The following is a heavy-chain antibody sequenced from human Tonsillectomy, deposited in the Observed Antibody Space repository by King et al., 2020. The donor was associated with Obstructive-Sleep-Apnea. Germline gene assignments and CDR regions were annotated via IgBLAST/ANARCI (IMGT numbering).Heavy chain of an antibody. D-gene: IGHD3-22*01. CDR2: ISYSGGT. V-gene: IGHV4-59*08. CDR1: GGSISSYY. CDR3: ARSLDSSGYYYTNY. J-gene: IGHJ4*02. Sequence: VQLQESGPGLVKPSETLSLTCTVSGGSISSYYWSWIRQPPGKGLEWIGYISYSGGTNYNPALKSRVTISVDTSQNQFSLKLGSVTAADTAVYYCARSLDSSGYYYTNYWGQGTLVTVSS.